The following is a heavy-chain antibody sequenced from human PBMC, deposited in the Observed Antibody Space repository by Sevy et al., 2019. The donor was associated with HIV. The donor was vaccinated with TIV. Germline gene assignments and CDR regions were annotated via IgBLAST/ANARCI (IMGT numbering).Heavy chain of an antibody. D-gene: IGHD1-26*01. V-gene: IGHV3-30*18. Sequence: GGSLRLSCAASGFTFSSYGMHWVRQAPGKGLEWVAVISYDGSNKYYADSVKGRFTISRDNSKNTLYLQMNSLRAEDTAVYYCAKDLWELLDYYNGMDVWGQRTTVTVSS. J-gene: IGHJ6*02. CDR3: AKDLWELLDYYNGMDV. CDR1: GFTFSSYG. CDR2: ISYDGSNK.